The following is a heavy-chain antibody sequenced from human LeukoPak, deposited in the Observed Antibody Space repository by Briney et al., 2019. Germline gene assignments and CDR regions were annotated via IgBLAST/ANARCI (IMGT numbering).Heavy chain of an antibody. J-gene: IGHJ3*01. D-gene: IGHD5-12*01. CDR3: ARHKAERGSSGYDWGAFDV. CDR2: IYPDDSDT. V-gene: IGHV5-51*01. CDR1: GFRFTTYW. Sequence: GESLQISCKGSGFRFTTYWIAWVRQMPGKGLEWMGIIYPDDSDTRYSPSFQGQVTISADKSISTAYLQWSSLKASDTAMYYCARHKAERGSSGYDWGAFDVWGQGTMVTVSS.